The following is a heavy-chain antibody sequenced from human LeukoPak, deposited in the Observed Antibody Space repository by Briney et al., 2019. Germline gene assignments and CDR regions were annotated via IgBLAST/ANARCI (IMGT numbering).Heavy chain of an antibody. CDR2: TYYRSKWYN. J-gene: IGHJ5*02. Sequence: SQTLSLTCAISGDSVSSNSAAWHWIRQSPSRGLEWLGRTYYRSKWYNDYAVSVKGRITINPDTSKNQFSLHLNSVTPEDTAVYYCVRVAVPGTDCLDPWGQGTLVTVSS. CDR1: GDSVSSNSAA. CDR3: VRVAVPGTDCLDP. V-gene: IGHV6-1*01. D-gene: IGHD6-19*01.